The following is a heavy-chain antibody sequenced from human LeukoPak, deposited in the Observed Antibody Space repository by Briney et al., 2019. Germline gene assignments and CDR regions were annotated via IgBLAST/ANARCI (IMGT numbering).Heavy chain of an antibody. J-gene: IGHJ5*02. CDR3: AVMYSSSWYWFDP. Sequence: SETLSLTCSVSGASISSDYWNWIRQPPGKGLEWIGYIYYSGSTNYNPSLKSRVTISVDTSKNQFSLKLSSVTAADTAVYYCAVMYSSSWYWFDPWGQGTLVTVSS. D-gene: IGHD6-13*01. CDR1: GASISSDY. CDR2: IYYSGST. V-gene: IGHV4-59*08.